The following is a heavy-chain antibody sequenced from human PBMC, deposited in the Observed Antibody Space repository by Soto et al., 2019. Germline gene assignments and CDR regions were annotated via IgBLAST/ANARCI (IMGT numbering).Heavy chain of an antibody. CDR3: AKDRDTYFDY. D-gene: IGHD5-18*01. J-gene: IGHJ4*02. V-gene: IGHV3-30*18. CDR2: ISYDGSNK. CDR1: GFTFSSYG. Sequence: VGSLRLSCAASGFTFSSYGMHWVRQAPGKGLEWVAVISYDGSNKYYADSVKGRFTISRDNSKNTLYLQMNSLRAEDTAVYYCAKDRDTYFDYWGQGTLVTVSS.